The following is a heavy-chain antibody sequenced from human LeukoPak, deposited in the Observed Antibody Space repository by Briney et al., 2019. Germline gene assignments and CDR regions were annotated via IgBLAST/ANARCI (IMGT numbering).Heavy chain of an antibody. CDR3: ARVGGMLTINNEAFDI. Sequence: PSETLSLTCTVSGGSMKSYYWNWIRQPPGKGLEWIGYIYYSGSTNYNPSLKSRVTISVDTSKNQFSLKLTSVTAADTAIYYCARVGGMLTINNEAFDIWGQGTVVTVSS. D-gene: IGHD5-24*01. J-gene: IGHJ3*02. CDR2: IYYSGST. CDR1: GGSMKSYY. V-gene: IGHV4-59*01.